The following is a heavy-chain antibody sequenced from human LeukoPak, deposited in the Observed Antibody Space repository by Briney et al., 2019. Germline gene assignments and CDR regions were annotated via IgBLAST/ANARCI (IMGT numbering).Heavy chain of an antibody. CDR2: LDGNGAKT. CDR1: GFTFRSYA. Sequence: GGSLRLSCGASGFTFRSYALSWVRQAPGRGLQWVSALDGNGAKTFYADSVRGRFTISRDNSKNTMYLQLNSLRAEDTAIYYCAKDNGAYQLDYWGRGTQVTVSS. J-gene: IGHJ4*02. CDR3: AKDNGAYQLDY. V-gene: IGHV3-23*01. D-gene: IGHD2-8*01.